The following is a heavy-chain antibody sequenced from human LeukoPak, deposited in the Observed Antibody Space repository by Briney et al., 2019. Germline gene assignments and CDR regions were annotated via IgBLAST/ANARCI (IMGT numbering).Heavy chain of an antibody. CDR1: GGSFSGYY. CDR3: ARRNFSVWLRYYFDY. CDR2: INHSGST. V-gene: IGHV4-34*01. J-gene: IGHJ4*02. D-gene: IGHD5-18*01. Sequence: SETLSLTCAVYGGSFSGYYWSWIRQPPGKGLEWIGEINHSGSTNYNPSLKSRVTISVDTSKNQFSLKLSSVTAADTAVYYCARRNFSVWLRYYFDYWGQGTLVTVSS.